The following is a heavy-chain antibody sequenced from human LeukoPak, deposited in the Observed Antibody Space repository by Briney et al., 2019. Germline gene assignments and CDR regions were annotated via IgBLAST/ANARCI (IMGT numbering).Heavy chain of an antibody. CDR3: ARQMVEMATDFDY. CDR2: IYPGDSDT. J-gene: IGHJ4*02. Sequence: RGESLKISCKGSGYSFTSYWIGWVRQMPGKGLEWMGIIYPGDSDTRYSPSFQGQVTISADKSISTAYLQWSSLKASDTAMYYCARQMVEMATDFDYWGQGTLVTVSS. D-gene: IGHD5-24*01. CDR1: GYSFTSYW. V-gene: IGHV5-51*01.